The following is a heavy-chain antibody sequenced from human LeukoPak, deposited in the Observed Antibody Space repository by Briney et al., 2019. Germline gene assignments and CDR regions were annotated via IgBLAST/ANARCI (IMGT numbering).Heavy chain of an antibody. V-gene: IGHV3-23*01. Sequence: GGSLRLSCAASGFTFNNYAMNWVRQAPGKGLEWVSSISCSGGNTYYADSVKGRFTISRDNSKNTLYLQMNSLRAEDTAVYYCAKPARTDAFDIWGQGTMITVSS. CDR1: GFTFNNYA. CDR2: ISCSGGNT. CDR3: AKPARTDAFDI. J-gene: IGHJ3*02. D-gene: IGHD1-14*01.